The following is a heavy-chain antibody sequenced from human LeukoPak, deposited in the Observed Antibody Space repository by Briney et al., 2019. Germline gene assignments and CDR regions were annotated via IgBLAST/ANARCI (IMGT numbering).Heavy chain of an antibody. Sequence: PSETLSLTCTVSGGSISSGSYYWSWIRQPAGKGLEWIGRIYTSGSTNYNPSLKSRVTISVDTSKNQFSLKLSSVTAADTAVYYCARIGDCTNGVCFPYYYYMDVWGKGTTVTVSS. CDR2: IYTSGST. J-gene: IGHJ6*03. CDR3: ARIGDCTNGVCFPYYYYMDV. CDR1: GGSISSGSYY. D-gene: IGHD2-8*01. V-gene: IGHV4-61*02.